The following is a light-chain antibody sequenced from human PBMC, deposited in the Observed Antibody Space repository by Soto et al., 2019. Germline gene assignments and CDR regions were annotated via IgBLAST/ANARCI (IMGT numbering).Light chain of an antibody. Sequence: EVVLTQSPATLSVSPGDRATLSCRASQSVSRNLAGYQQKPGQAPRLLIYGASTRATGVPARFSGSGSATEFTLSISSLQSEDVAVYYCQQYGDWPPDTFGQGTKLEI. CDR2: GAS. J-gene: IGKJ2*01. CDR3: QQYGDWPPDT. CDR1: QSVSRN. V-gene: IGKV3-15*01.